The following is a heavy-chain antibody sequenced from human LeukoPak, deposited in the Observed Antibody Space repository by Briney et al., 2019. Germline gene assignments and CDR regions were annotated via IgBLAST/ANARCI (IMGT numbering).Heavy chain of an antibody. D-gene: IGHD2/OR15-2a*01. CDR1: GDSVSSADSY. CDR2: INNGGTT. Sequence: PSETLSLTCTVSGDSVSSADSYWSWIRQSPGKGLEWIGYINNGGTTNYNPSLKSRVTISVDTSKNQFSLKLSSVTAADTAVYYCARDLSGGSDYWGQGTLVTVSS. CDR3: ARDLSGGSDY. J-gene: IGHJ4*02. V-gene: IGHV4-61*08.